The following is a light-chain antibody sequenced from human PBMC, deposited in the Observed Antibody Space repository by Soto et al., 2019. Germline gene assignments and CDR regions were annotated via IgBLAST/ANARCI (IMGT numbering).Light chain of an antibody. V-gene: IGLV2-14*01. J-gene: IGLJ2*01. Sequence: QSALTQPASVSGSPGQSITISCTGTSSDVGGYKYVSWYQQHPDKAPKLIIFEVSNRPSEISSRFSGSKSGNTASLTISGLQAEDEADYYCASYTSSSTSVIFGRGTKLTVL. CDR3: ASYTSSSTSVI. CDR2: EVS. CDR1: SSDVGGYKY.